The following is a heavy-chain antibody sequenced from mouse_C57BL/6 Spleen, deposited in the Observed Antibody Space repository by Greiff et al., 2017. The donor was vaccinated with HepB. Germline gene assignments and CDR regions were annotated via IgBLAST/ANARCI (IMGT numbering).Heavy chain of an antibody. Sequence: EVQGVESGGGLVQSGRSLRLSCATSGFTFSDFYMEWVRQAPGKGLEWIAASRNKANDYTTEYSASVKGRFIVSRDTSQSILYLQMNALRAEDTAIYYCARDWDYAMDYWGQGTSVTVSS. CDR1: GFTFSDFY. D-gene: IGHD4-1*01. J-gene: IGHJ4*01. V-gene: IGHV7-1*01. CDR2: SRNKANDYTT. CDR3: ARDWDYAMDY.